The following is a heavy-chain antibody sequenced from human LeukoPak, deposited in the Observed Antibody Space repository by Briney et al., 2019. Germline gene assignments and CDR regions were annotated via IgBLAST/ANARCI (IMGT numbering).Heavy chain of an antibody. CDR2: IYYTGST. Sequence: SETLSLTCTVSGGSITNYYWSWIRQPPGKGLEWIEYIYYTGSTNYNPSLRSRVTISVDTSKNQLSLKLTSVTPADTAVYYCARKAAAGIPPLYNWFDPWGQGTLVTVSA. CDR1: GGSITNYY. CDR3: ARKAAAGIPPLYNWFDP. D-gene: IGHD6-13*01. V-gene: IGHV4-59*01. J-gene: IGHJ5*02.